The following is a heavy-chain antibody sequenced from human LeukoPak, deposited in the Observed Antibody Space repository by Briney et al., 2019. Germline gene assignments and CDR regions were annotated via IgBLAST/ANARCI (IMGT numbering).Heavy chain of an antibody. D-gene: IGHD3-16*02. Sequence: SQTLSLTCTVSGGSISSGDYYWSWIRQPPGKGLEWIGYIYYSGSTYYDPSLKSRVTISVDTSKNQFSLKLSSVTAADTAVYYCARDRYGQRIFDYWGQGTLVTVSS. CDR1: GGSISSGDYY. J-gene: IGHJ4*02. V-gene: IGHV4-30-4*01. CDR2: IYYSGST. CDR3: ARDRYGQRIFDY.